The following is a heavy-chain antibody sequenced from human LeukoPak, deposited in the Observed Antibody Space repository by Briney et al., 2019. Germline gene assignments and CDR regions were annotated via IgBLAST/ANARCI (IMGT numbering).Heavy chain of an antibody. Sequence: GGSLRLSCAASGFTVSSNYMSWVRQAPGKGLEWVSVIYSGGSTYYADSVKGRFTISRDNSKNTLYLQMNSLRAEGTAVYYCGRALGCGELGGLFAYGGRGTLATAPS. CDR2: IYSGGST. D-gene: IGHD3-10*01. CDR3: GRALGCGELGGLFAY. J-gene: IGHJ4*02. CDR1: GFTVSSNY. V-gene: IGHV3-53*01.